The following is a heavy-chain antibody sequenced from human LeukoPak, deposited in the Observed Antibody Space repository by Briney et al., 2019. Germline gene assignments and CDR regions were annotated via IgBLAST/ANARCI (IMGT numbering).Heavy chain of an antibody. Sequence: SDTLSLTCTVSGGPISNYYWSWVRQAPGKGLEWIGNIYYSGSTKYNPSLKSRVTLSVDTSKNQFSLNLSSVTAADTAVSYCARGGRQQWLLFAFHIWGQGTMVTVSS. CDR3: ARGGRQQWLLFAFHI. CDR2: IYYSGST. D-gene: IGHD2-21*02. CDR1: GGPISNYY. J-gene: IGHJ3*02. V-gene: IGHV4-59*07.